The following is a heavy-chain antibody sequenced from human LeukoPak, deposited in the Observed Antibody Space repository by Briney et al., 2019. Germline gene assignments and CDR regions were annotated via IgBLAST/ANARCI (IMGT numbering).Heavy chain of an antibody. V-gene: IGHV3-66*01. CDR3: ARGGGYSYGAIDY. D-gene: IGHD5-18*01. CDR1: GFTVSSNY. CDR2: IYSGGST. J-gene: IGHJ4*02. Sequence: PGGSLRLSCAASGFTVSSNYMSWVRQAPGKGLEWVSVIYSGGSTYYADSVRGRFTISRDNSKNTLYLQMNSLRAEDTAVYYCARGGGYSYGAIDYWGQGTLVTVSS.